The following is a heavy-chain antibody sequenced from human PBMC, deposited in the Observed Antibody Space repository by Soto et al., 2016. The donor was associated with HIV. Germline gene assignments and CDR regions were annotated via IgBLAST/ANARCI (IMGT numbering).Heavy chain of an antibody. CDR1: GFTFSSYS. D-gene: IGHD1-26*01. Sequence: EVQLVESGGGLVQPGGPVRLSCAASGFTFSSYSMDWVRQAPGKGLEWVSYISESSSPIYYADSVKGRFTISRDNAKNSLYLQMNSLRAEDTAVYYCAVRVGNYYSGGYYFDYWGQGTLVTVSS. J-gene: IGHJ4*02. V-gene: IGHV3-48*01. CDR3: AVRVGNYYSGGYYFDY. CDR2: ISESSSPI.